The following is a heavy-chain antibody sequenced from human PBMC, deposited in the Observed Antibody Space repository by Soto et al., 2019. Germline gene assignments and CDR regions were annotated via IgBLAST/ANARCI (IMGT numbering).Heavy chain of an antibody. CDR3: AREFRKGSSWYF. J-gene: IGHJ4*02. Sequence: EVQLVESGGGLVQPGGSLRLSCAASGFTFSSYWMSWVRQAPGKGLEWVANIKQDGSEKYYVDSVKGRFTISRDNAKNPLYKQMNSLRAEDTAVYYCAREFRKGSSWYFGGQGTLVTVSS. V-gene: IGHV3-7*03. D-gene: IGHD6-13*01. CDR2: IKQDGSEK. CDR1: GFTFSSYW.